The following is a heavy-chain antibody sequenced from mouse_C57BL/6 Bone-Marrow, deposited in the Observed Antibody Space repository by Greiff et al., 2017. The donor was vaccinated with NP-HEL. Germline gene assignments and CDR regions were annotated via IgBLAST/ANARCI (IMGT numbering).Heavy chain of an antibody. CDR2: INPGSGGT. V-gene: IGHV1-54*01. Sequence: QVQLKQSGAELVRPGTSVKVSCKASGYAFTNYLIEWVKQRPGQGLEWIGVINPGSGGTNYNEKFKGKATLTGDKSSSTTFMQLSSLTSEDSAVYFCARLCYYSDYWGQGTTLTVSS. CDR1: GYAFTNYL. CDR3: ARLCYYSDY. J-gene: IGHJ2*01.